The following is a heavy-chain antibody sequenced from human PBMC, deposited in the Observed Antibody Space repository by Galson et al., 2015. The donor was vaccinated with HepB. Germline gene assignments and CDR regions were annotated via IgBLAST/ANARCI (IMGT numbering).Heavy chain of an antibody. D-gene: IGHD6-6*01. CDR3: ARIATVRKIATRPFDYYYYMDV. V-gene: IGHV3-11*06. Sequence: SLRLSCAASGFTFSDYYMSWIRQAPGKGLEWVSYISGSVIYTNYADSVKGRFTISRDNAKKSLYLQMNSLRAEDTAVYYCARIATVRKIATRPFDYYYYMDVWGKGTTVTVSS. J-gene: IGHJ6*03. CDR1: GFTFSDYY. CDR2: ISGSVIYT.